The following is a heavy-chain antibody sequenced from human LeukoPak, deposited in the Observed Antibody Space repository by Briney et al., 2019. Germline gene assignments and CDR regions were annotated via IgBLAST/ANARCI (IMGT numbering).Heavy chain of an antibody. CDR1: GFTFSSYG. D-gene: IGHD2-2*01. J-gene: IGHJ3*02. CDR3: AKDKYQLLPGAFDI. V-gene: IGHV3-30*02. CDR2: IRYDGSNK. Sequence: PGGSLRLSCAASGFTFSSYGMHRVRQAPGKGLEWVAFIRYDGSNKYYADSVKGRFTISRDNSKNTLYLQMNSLRAEDTAVYYCAKDKYQLLPGAFDIWGQGTMVTVSS.